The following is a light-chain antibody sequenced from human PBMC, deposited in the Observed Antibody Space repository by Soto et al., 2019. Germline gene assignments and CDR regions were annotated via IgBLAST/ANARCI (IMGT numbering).Light chain of an antibody. Sequence: PGERATLSCRASQSVSSYLAWYQQKPGQAPRLRIYDASNRATGIPARFSGSGSGTDFTLTISSLEPEDFAVYYCQQRSNWPPVTFGQGTRLEIK. V-gene: IGKV3-11*01. J-gene: IGKJ5*01. CDR2: DAS. CDR3: QQRSNWPPVT. CDR1: QSVSSY.